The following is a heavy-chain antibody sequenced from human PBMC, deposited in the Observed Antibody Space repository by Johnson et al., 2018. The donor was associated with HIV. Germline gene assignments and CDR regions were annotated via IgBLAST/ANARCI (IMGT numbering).Heavy chain of an antibody. D-gene: IGHD3-10*01. CDR3: ARDRGLDAFDI. CDR1: GFTVSSKY. J-gene: IGHJ3*02. V-gene: IGHV3-66*01. CDR2: IYSGGST. Sequence: VQLVESGGGLVQPGGSLRLSCAASGFTVSSKYMSWIRQAPGKGLEWVSVIYSGGSTYYADSVKGRFTISRDNSKNTVYLQMNSLRGEDTAVYYCARDRGLDAFDIWGQGTMVTVSS.